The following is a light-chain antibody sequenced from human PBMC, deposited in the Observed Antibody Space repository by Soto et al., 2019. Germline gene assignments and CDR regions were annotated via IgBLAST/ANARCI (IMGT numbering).Light chain of an antibody. CDR2: MVS. Sequence: DVVLTQSPPSLPVTLGQPASISCRSSQSLVYRDGNTHLNWFQQRPGQSPRRLIYMVSTRDSGVPDRFSGSGSGTEFTLKISGVEAEDVGVYYCMQGTHWPPTFGQGTKVEIK. J-gene: IGKJ1*01. V-gene: IGKV2-30*01. CDR1: QSLVYRDGNTH. CDR3: MQGTHWPPT.